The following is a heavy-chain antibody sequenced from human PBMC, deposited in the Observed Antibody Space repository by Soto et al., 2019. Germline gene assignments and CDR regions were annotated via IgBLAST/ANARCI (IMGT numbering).Heavy chain of an antibody. CDR3: ARDPSKTSGRYQFFDF. CDR2: ISCYNGDT. Sequence: QVQLVQSGTEVKKPGASVKVSCMASGYTFTHHGISWVRQAPGQGPEWMGWISCYNGDTRYAQNVQGRVTLTTDTSATTAYMELRSLRSDDTAVYYGARDPSKTSGRYQFFDFWGQGTLVAVSS. CDR1: GYTFTHHG. J-gene: IGHJ4*02. D-gene: IGHD2-15*01. V-gene: IGHV1-18*01.